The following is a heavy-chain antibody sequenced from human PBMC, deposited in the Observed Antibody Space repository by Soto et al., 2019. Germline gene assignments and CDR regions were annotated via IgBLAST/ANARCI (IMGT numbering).Heavy chain of an antibody. Sequence: GGSLRLSCAASGFTFSSYGMHWVRQAPGKGLEWVAVISYDGSNKYYADSVKGRFTISRDNSKNTLYLQMNSLRAEDTAVYYCAKDSLGAAAPSNWFDLWGQGTLVTVS. J-gene: IGHJ5*02. CDR3: AKDSLGAAAPSNWFDL. CDR2: ISYDGSNK. CDR1: GFTFSSYG. V-gene: IGHV3-30*18. D-gene: IGHD6-13*01.